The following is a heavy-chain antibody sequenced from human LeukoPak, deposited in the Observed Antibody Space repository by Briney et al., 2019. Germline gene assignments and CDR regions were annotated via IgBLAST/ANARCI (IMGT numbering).Heavy chain of an antibody. CDR2: ISSSSSYI. CDR3: AKDIADCTNGVCYAFDI. Sequence: GGSLRLSCVASGFTFSSYWMTWVRQAPGEGLEWVSFISSSSSYIYYADSVKGRFTISRDNAKNSLYLQMNSLRAEDVALYYCAKDIADCTNGVCYAFDIWGQGTTVTVSS. V-gene: IGHV3-21*04. D-gene: IGHD2-8*01. J-gene: IGHJ3*02. CDR1: GFTFSSYW.